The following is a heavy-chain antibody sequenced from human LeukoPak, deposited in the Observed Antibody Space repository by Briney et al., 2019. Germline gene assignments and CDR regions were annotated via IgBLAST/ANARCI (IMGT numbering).Heavy chain of an antibody. V-gene: IGHV4-61*02. J-gene: IGHJ4*02. D-gene: IGHD3-10*01. CDR1: GGSSSSGSYY. CDR2: IYTSGST. CDR3: AREAPPPYYYGSGSYLFDY. Sequence: SETLSLTCTVSGGSSSSGSYYWGWIRQPAGKGLEWIGRIYTSGSTNYNPSLKSRVTISVDTSKNQFSLKLSSVTAADTAVYYCAREAPPPYYYGSGSYLFDYWGQGTLVTVSS.